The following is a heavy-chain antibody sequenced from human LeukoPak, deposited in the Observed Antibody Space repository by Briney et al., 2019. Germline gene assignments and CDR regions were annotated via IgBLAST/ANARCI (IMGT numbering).Heavy chain of an antibody. CDR2: ISGSGGST. CDR3: AKSDLQTGTYIDY. Sequence: GGSLRLSCAASEFTFSSYAMSWVRQAPGKGLEWVSAISGSGGSTYYADSVKGRFTISRDNSKNTLYLQMNSLRAEDTAVYYCAKSDLQTGTYIDYWGQGTLVTVSS. V-gene: IGHV3-23*01. D-gene: IGHD7-27*01. CDR1: EFTFSSYA. J-gene: IGHJ4*02.